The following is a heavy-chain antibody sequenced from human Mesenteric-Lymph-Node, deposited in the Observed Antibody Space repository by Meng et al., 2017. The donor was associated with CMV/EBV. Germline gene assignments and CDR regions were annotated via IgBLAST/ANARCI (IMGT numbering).Heavy chain of an antibody. J-gene: IGHJ6*02. D-gene: IGHD1-14*01. Sequence: SCATSGFTFSSYWMHWVRQAPGKGLEWVSGISWNSGSIGYADSVKGRFTIARDNAKNSLYLQMNSLRAEDTALYYCARARMVQYYYGLDVWGQGTTVTVSS. CDR3: ARARMVQYYYGLDV. V-gene: IGHV3-9*01. CDR1: GFTFSSYW. CDR2: ISWNSGSI.